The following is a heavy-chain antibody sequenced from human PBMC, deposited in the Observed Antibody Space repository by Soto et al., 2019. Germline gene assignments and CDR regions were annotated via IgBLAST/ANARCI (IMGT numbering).Heavy chain of an antibody. Sequence: GGSLRLSCAASGFTFSDYYMSWIRQAPGKGLEWVSYISSSSSYTNYADSVKGRFTISRDNAKNSLYLQMNSLRAEDTAVYYCARDRIAVAGTNWFDPWGQGTLVTVSS. CDR2: ISSSSSYT. CDR3: ARDRIAVAGTNWFDP. V-gene: IGHV3-11*06. J-gene: IGHJ5*02. CDR1: GFTFSDYY. D-gene: IGHD6-19*01.